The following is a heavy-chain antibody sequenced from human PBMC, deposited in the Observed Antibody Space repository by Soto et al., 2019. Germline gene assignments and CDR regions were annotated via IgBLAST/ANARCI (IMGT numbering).Heavy chain of an antibody. CDR3: ARGPIRYSSSSRYYYYGMDV. CDR2: IIPIFGTA. Sequence: SVKVSCKASGGTFSSYAISWVRQPPGQGLEWMGGIIPIFGTANYAQKFQGRVTITADESTSTAYMELSSLRSEDTAVYYCARGPIRYSSSSRYYYYGMDVWGQGTTVTVSS. J-gene: IGHJ6*02. CDR1: GGTFSSYA. D-gene: IGHD6-6*01. V-gene: IGHV1-69*13.